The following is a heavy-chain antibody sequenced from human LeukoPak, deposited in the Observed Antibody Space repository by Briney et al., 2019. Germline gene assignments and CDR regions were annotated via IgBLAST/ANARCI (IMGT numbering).Heavy chain of an antibody. D-gene: IGHD6-19*01. J-gene: IGHJ4*02. CDR3: ARDWDSSGPYYFDY. CDR1: GFTFSSYS. Sequence: GGSLRLSCAASGFTFSSYSMNWVRQAPGNGLEWVSSISSSSSYIYYADSVKGRFTISRDNAKNSLYLQMNSLRAEDTAVYYCARDWDSSGPYYFDYWGQGTLVTVSS. V-gene: IGHV3-21*01. CDR2: ISSSSSYI.